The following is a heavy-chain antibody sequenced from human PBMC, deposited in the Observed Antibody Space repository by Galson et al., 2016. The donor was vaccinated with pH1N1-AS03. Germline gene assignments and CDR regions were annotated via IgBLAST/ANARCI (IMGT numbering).Heavy chain of an antibody. CDR2: IHHRGTI. D-gene: IGHD4-23*01. CDR3: ARKDLLNRWELLRGPFDV. Sequence: TLSLTCDVSGGSVSSNTWWSWVRQPPGKGLEWIGEIHHRGTINYNPSLKSRVIISIDKSKNHFSLNLSPVTAADTAGYDCARKDLLNRWELLRGPFDVWGQWTMVTVSS. CDR1: GGSVSSNTW. V-gene: IGHV4-4*02. J-gene: IGHJ3*01.